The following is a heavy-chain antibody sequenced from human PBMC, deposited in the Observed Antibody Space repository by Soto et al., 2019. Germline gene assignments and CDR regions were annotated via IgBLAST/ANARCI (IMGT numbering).Heavy chain of an antibody. V-gene: IGHV2-5*02. CDR2: IYWDDDE. J-gene: IGHJ5*02. D-gene: IGHD2-15*01. CDR1: GFSLATPGVA. CDR3: AHSGGMINWFDP. Sequence: QVTLKESGPTLMKPTQTLTLTCNFSGFSLATPGVAVGWLRQTPGKALEWLGHIYWDDDERYSPSLQNRLSITKDTSKNQVVLTMTTMKPLDTGTYYCAHSGGMINWFDPWGQGTLVTVSS.